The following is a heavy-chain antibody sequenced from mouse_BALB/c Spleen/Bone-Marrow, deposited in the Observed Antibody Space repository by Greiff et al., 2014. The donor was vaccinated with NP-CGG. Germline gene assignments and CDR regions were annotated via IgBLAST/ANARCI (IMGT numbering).Heavy chain of an antibody. V-gene: IGHV14-3*02. CDR1: GFNIKDTY. J-gene: IGHJ3*01. D-gene: IGHD1-1*01. CDR3: APYYYGSSQFAY. CDR2: IDPANGNT. Sequence: VQLKDSGAELVKPGASVELSCTASGFNIKDTYMHWVKQRPEQGLEWIGRIDPANGNTKYDPKFQGKATITADTSSNTAYLQLSSLTSEDTAVYYCAPYYYGSSQFAYWGQGTLVTVSA.